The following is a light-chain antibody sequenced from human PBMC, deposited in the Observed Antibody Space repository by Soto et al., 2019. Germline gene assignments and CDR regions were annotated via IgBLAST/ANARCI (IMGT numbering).Light chain of an antibody. Sequence: EFVLTQPPGTLSSSPGERATLSCRASQSVRSNYLAWYQQKPGQAPRLLIYGASSRATGIPDRFSGSGSGTDFTLTISRLEPEDFAVYYCQQYGTSPRTFGQGTKVDIK. CDR3: QQYGTSPRT. CDR1: QSVRSNY. V-gene: IGKV3-20*01. J-gene: IGKJ1*01. CDR2: GAS.